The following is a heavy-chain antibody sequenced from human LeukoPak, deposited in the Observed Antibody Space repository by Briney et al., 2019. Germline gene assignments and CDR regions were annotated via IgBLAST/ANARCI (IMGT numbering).Heavy chain of an antibody. CDR3: ARVPGYSSSWYVAPAGDY. Sequence: ASVKVSRKASGYTFTSYGISWVRQAPGQGLEWMGWISAYNGNTNYAQKLQGRVTMTTDTSTSTAYMELRSLRSDDTAVYYCARVPGYSSSWYVAPAGDYWGRGTLVTVSS. V-gene: IGHV1-18*01. D-gene: IGHD6-13*01. CDR2: ISAYNGNT. CDR1: GYTFTSYG. J-gene: IGHJ4*02.